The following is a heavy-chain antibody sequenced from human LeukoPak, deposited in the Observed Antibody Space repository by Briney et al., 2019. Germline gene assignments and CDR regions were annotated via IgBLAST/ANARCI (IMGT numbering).Heavy chain of an antibody. V-gene: IGHV1-45*02. J-gene: IGHJ4*02. CDR1: GYTFTYRY. CDR2: ITPFNGNT. CDR3: ARDPTGTTWYFDY. Sequence: ASVKVSCKASGYTFTYRYLHRVRQAPGQALEWMGWITPFNGNTNYAQKFQDRVTITRDRSMSTAYMELRSLRSDDTAVYYCARDPTGTTWYFDYWGQGTLVTVSS. D-gene: IGHD1-1*01.